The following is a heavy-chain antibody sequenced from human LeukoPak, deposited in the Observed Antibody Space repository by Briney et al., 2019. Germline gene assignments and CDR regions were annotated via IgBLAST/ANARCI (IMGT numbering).Heavy chain of an antibody. CDR3: ARDGYSYGNTFDY. Sequence: ASVKVSCKASGGTFSSYAISWVRQAPGQGLEWMGRIIPIFGTANYAQKFQGRVTITTDESTSTAYMELSSLRSEDTAVYYCARDGYSYGNTFDYWGQGTLVTVSS. V-gene: IGHV1-69*05. CDR2: IIPIFGTA. J-gene: IGHJ4*02. CDR1: GGTFSSYA. D-gene: IGHD5-18*01.